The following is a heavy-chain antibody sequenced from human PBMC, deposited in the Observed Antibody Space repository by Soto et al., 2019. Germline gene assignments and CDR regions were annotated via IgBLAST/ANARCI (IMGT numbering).Heavy chain of an antibody. CDR2: ISYGGGTT. CDR1: EFTFSNYA. D-gene: IGHD3-22*01. CDR3: AKNPGYYYDSTGYHFVY. Sequence: EVQLLESGGGLVQPGGSLRLSCAASEFTFSNYAMSWVRQAPGKGLEWVSAISYGGGTTYYADSVKGRFTISRDNSXNXXYLQMNSVRAEDTAVYYCAKNPGYYYDSTGYHFVYWGKGTLVTVSS. J-gene: IGHJ4*02. V-gene: IGHV3-23*01.